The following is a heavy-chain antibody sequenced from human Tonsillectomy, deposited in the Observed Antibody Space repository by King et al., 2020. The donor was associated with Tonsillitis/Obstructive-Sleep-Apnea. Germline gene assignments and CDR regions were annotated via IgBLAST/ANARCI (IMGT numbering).Heavy chain of an antibody. CDR2: ISGSGGST. Sequence: VQLVESGGGLVQPGGSLRLSCAASGFTFSSYAMSWVRQAPGKGLEWVSAISGSGGSTYYADSVKGRFTISRDNSKNTLYLQMNSLRAEDTAVYYCAKAWTIIVEYYSYGMDVWGQGTTVTVSS. CDR1: GFTFSSYA. CDR3: AKAWTIIVEYYSYGMDV. J-gene: IGHJ6*02. V-gene: IGHV3-23*04. D-gene: IGHD3-3*01.